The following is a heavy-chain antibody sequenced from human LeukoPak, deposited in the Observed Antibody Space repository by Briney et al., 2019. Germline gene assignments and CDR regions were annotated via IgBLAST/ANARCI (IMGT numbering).Heavy chain of an antibody. D-gene: IGHD6-19*01. Sequence: VASVKVSCKASGYTFTSYYMHWVRQAPGQGLEWMGIINPSGGSTSYAQKFQGRVTMTRDTSTSTVYMELSSLRSEDTAVYYCAREGRLGSYYYYYMDVWGKGTTVTVSS. CDR3: AREGRLGSYYYYYMDV. CDR2: INPSGGST. CDR1: GYTFTSYY. J-gene: IGHJ6*03. V-gene: IGHV1-46*01.